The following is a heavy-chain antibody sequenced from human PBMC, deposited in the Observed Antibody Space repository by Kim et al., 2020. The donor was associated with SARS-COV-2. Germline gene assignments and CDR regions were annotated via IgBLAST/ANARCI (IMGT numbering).Heavy chain of an antibody. CDR3: ATSSSSYQAGMDV. V-gene: IGHV1-24*01. D-gene: IGHD6-13*01. Sequence: IDEQKFQGRVTMTEDTSTDTAYMELSSLRSEDTAVYYCATSSSSYQAGMDVWGQGTTVTVSS. J-gene: IGHJ6*02.